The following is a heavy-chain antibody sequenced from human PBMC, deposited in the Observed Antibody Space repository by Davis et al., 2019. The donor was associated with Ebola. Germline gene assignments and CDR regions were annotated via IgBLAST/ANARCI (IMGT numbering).Heavy chain of an antibody. CDR2: IYYSGST. V-gene: IGHV4-59*01. J-gene: IGHJ6*02. D-gene: IGHD3-3*01. Sequence: PSETLSLTCTVSGGSISSYYWSWIRQPPGKGLEWIGYIYYSGSTNYNPSLKSRVTISVDTSKNQFSLKLSSVTAADTAVYYCARGYYDFWSGYYTTRYYYYCMDVWGQGTTVTVSS. CDR1: GGSISSYY. CDR3: ARGYYDFWSGYYTTRYYYYCMDV.